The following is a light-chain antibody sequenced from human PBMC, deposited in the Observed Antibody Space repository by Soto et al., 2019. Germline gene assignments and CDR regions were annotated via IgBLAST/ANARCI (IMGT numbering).Light chain of an antibody. CDR1: QTVATN. CDR3: QQYNQWPPWT. J-gene: IGKJ1*01. V-gene: IGKV3D-15*01. Sequence: EIVMTQSPATLSVSPWGRGTLSCRASQTVATNLAWYQQKPGQAPRLLIYHASTRATGIPARFSGSGSGTEFTLTISSLQSEDFAVYYCQQYNQWPPWTFGQGTKVDIK. CDR2: HAS.